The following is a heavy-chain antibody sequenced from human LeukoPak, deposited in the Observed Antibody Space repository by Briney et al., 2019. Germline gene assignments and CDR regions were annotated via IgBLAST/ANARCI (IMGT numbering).Heavy chain of an antibody. CDR1: GITLSNYG. CDR2: ISGSGGGT. Sequence: PGESLRLSCAVSGITLSNYGMSWVRQAPGKGREWVAGISGSGGGTHYADPVKGRFTISRDNSRNTLFLQMNSLRAGDTAVYFCAKRGVVIRVFLVGFHKEANYFDSWGQGALVTVSS. V-gene: IGHV3-23*01. CDR3: AKRGVVIRVFLVGFHKEANYFDS. J-gene: IGHJ4*02. D-gene: IGHD3-10*01.